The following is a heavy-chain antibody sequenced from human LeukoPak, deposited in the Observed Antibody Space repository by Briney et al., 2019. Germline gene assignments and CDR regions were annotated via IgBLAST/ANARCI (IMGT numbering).Heavy chain of an antibody. CDR2: IASETYGGTA. CDR1: GFTFGDYA. D-gene: IGHD3-22*01. CDR3: ARDPPHRFTMIEKDS. Sequence: GGSLRLSCTASGFTFGDYAMTWVRQAPGKGLEWVGFIASETYGGTAEYAASVKGRFTISRDDSKSIAYLQMNSLRAEDTAVYYCARDPPHRFTMIEKDSWGQGILVTVSS. V-gene: IGHV3-49*04. J-gene: IGHJ4*02.